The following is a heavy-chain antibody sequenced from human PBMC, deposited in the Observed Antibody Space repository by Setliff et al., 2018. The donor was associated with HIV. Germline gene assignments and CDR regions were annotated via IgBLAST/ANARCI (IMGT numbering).Heavy chain of an antibody. Sequence: PGGSLRLSCAASGFTFSSYWMSWVRQAPGKGLEWVANIKQDGSETYYVDSVKGRFTASGDTAKNSLYLQMNSLKAEDTAVYYCARANELLTRFSSYYYYMDVWGEGTTVTVSS. CDR3: ARANELLTRFSSYYYYMDV. D-gene: IGHD2-15*01. CDR1: GFTFSSYW. V-gene: IGHV3-7*03. J-gene: IGHJ6*03. CDR2: IKQDGSET.